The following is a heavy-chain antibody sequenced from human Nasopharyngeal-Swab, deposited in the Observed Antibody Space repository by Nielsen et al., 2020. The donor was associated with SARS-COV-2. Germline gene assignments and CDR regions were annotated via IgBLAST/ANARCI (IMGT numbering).Heavy chain of an antibody. J-gene: IGHJ6*02. D-gene: IGHD6-13*01. V-gene: IGHV3-30*18. CDR3: AKDGSIAAAGDYYYYGMDV. CDR1: GFTFSSYG. CDR2: ISYDGSNK. Sequence: GESLKISCAASGFTFSSYGMHWVSQAPGKGLEWVAVISYDGSNKYYADSVKGRFTISRDNSKNTLYLQMNSLRAEDTAVYYCAKDGSIAAAGDYYYYGMDVWGQGTTVTVSS.